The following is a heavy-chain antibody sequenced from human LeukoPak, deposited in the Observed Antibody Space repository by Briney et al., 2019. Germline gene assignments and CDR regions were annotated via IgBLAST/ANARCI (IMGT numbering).Heavy chain of an antibody. J-gene: IGHJ3*02. CDR1: GFNFRNLW. V-gene: IGHV3-7*05. Sequence: GGSLRLSCVASGFNFRNLWMSWVRQAPGKGLEWVANINQFGSENDYVDSVKGRFIIFRDNDQKSLFLQMNSLRAEDTAVYYCASDRGALDIWGQGTMVTVSS. CDR2: INQFGSEN. CDR3: ASDRGALDI.